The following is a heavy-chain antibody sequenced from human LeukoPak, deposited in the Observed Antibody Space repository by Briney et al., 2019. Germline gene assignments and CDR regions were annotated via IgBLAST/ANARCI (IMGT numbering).Heavy chain of an antibody. CDR1: GYTFTSYD. Sequence: ASVKVSCKASGYTFTSYDINWVRQATGQGLEWMGWMNPNSGNTGYAQKLQGRVTMTRNTSISTAYMELSSLRSEDTAVYYCAIIYDSSGYLPIDYWGQGTLVTVSS. CDR2: MNPNSGNT. V-gene: IGHV1-8*01. J-gene: IGHJ4*02. CDR3: AIIYDSSGYLPIDY. D-gene: IGHD3-22*01.